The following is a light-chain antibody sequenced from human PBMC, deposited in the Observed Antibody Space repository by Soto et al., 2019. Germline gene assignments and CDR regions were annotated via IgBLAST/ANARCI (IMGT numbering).Light chain of an antibody. V-gene: IGKV1-8*01. Sequence: IRMTQSPSSFSASTGDRVTITCRASQGISSYLSWYEQKPGKAPKLLIYAASTLQSGVPSRFSGSGSGTDFTLTISCLQSEDFATYYCQQYYSYPQTFGQGTKVDI. CDR2: AAS. J-gene: IGKJ1*01. CDR3: QQYYSYPQT. CDR1: QGISSY.